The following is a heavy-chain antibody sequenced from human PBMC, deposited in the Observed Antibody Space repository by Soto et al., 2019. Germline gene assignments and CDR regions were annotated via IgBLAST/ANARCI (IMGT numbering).Heavy chain of an antibody. D-gene: IGHD5-18*01. CDR1: GFTFSNYA. Sequence: GGSLRLSCAASGFTFSNYAINWVRQSPGKGLEWVSVISGSVGSTYYADSVKGRFTITRDNSKNTLYLQMNSLRAEDTAVYYCAKAGGAASTVDYFDYWGQGTLVTVSS. V-gene: IGHV3-23*01. J-gene: IGHJ4*02. CDR3: AKAGGAASTVDYFDY. CDR2: ISGSVGST.